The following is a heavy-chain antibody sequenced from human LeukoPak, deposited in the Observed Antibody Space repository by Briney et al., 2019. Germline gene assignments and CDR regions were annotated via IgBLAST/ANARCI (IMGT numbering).Heavy chain of an antibody. V-gene: IGHV3-74*01. CDR3: ARAGAPSDY. J-gene: IGHJ4*02. Sequence: GGSLGLSCAASGFTFSSYWMHWVRQAPGKGLVWVSRISSDESSTSYADSVKGRFTVSRDNAKNTLYLQMNSLRVEDTAVYYCARAGAPSDYWGQGTLVTVSS. CDR2: ISSDESST. D-gene: IGHD3-10*01. CDR1: GFTFSSYW.